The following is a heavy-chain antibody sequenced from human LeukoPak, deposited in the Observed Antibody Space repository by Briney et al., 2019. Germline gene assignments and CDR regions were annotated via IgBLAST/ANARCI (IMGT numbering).Heavy chain of an antibody. V-gene: IGHV1-2*02. J-gene: IGHJ4*02. CDR1: EYTFTGYY. Sequence: ASVKVSCKASEYTFTGYYMHWVRQAPGQGLEWMGWINPNSGGTNYAQKFQGRVTMTRDTSISTAYMELSRLRSDDTAVYYCARIRGTVGAFDYWGQGTLVTVSS. CDR2: INPNSGGT. D-gene: IGHD1-26*01. CDR3: ARIRGTVGAFDY.